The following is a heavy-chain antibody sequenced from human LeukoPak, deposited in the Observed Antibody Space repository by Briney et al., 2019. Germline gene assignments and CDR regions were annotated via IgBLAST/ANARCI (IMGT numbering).Heavy chain of an antibody. Sequence: QASETLSLTCAVSGVSISSSNWWSWVRQPPGKGLEWIGEIYHSGSTNYNPSLKSRVTISVDKSKNQFSLKLSSVTAADTAVYYCARVRGWFGEPYYYYGMDVWGQGTTVTVSS. CDR3: ARVRGWFGEPYYYYGMDV. V-gene: IGHV4-4*02. CDR1: GVSISSSNW. J-gene: IGHJ6*02. CDR2: IYHSGST. D-gene: IGHD3-10*01.